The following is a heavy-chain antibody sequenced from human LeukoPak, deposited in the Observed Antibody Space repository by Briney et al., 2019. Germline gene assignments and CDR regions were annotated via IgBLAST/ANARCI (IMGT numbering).Heavy chain of an antibody. V-gene: IGHV4-39*07. J-gene: IGHJ4*02. D-gene: IGHD3-10*01. CDR3: ARAYPYYYGSGDSDYFDY. Sequence: PSETLSLTCTVSGGSISSSNYYWGWIRQPPGKGLEWIGSIYYSGSTYYNPSLKSRVTISVDTSKNQFSLKLSSVTAADTAVYYCARAYPYYYGSGDSDYFDYWGQGTLVTVSS. CDR1: GGSISSSNYY. CDR2: IYYSGST.